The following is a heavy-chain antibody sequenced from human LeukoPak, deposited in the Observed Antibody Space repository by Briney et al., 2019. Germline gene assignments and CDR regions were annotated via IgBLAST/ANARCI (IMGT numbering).Heavy chain of an antibody. CDR2: ISVYNGNT. CDR1: GYAFTNYA. V-gene: IGHV1-18*01. CDR3: ARGYCSSATCRHFDY. J-gene: IGHJ4*02. Sequence: GASVKVSCKASGYAFTNYAISWVRQAPGQVLDWIAWISVYNGNTNYAQKLQGRVTMTADTSTTTAYMELRSLRSDDTAVYYCARGYCSSATCRHFDYWGQGALVTVSS. D-gene: IGHD2-2*01.